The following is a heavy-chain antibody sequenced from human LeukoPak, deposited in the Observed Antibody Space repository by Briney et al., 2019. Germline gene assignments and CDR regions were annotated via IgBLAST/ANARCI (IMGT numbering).Heavy chain of an antibody. D-gene: IGHD3-22*01. CDR3: ARVRPPGYYDSSDYNFDY. V-gene: IGHV3-66*02. J-gene: IGHJ4*02. CDR2: IYSGGST. CDR1: GFIVSSNY. Sequence: SGGSLRLSCAASGFIVSSNYMSWVRQAPGKGLEWVSVIYSGGSTYYADSVKGRFPISRDNSKNTLYLQMNSLRAEDTAVYYCARVRPPGYYDSSDYNFDYWGQGTLVTVSS.